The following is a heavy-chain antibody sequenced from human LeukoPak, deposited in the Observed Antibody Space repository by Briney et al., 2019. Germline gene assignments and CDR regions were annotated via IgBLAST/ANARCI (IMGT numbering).Heavy chain of an antibody. CDR3: ARDDYGFDP. V-gene: IGHV3-30*04. Sequence: TGGPLRLSCAASGLTFSNYGVHRVRQAPGKGLEWVAFISYDGSTKYNVDSVKGRFSISRDNSKNTLHLQMNNLRAEDTALYYCARDDYGFDPWGQGTLVTVSS. D-gene: IGHD4-17*01. CDR1: GLTFSNYG. J-gene: IGHJ5*02. CDR2: ISYDGSTK.